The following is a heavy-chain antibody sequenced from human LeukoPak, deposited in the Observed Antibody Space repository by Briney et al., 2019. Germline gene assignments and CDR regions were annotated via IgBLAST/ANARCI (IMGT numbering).Heavy chain of an antibody. Sequence: GGSLRLSCTTSGFTLSHYWMNWVRQAPGKGLKWLANIWEDGSQKYYVDSVKGRFTISRDNAKNSLYLQMNSLRAEDTAVYYCARGTSTSKIDYWGQGTLVTVSS. CDR2: IWEDGSQK. D-gene: IGHD1-7*01. CDR1: GFTLSHYW. V-gene: IGHV3-7*01. J-gene: IGHJ4*02. CDR3: ARGTSTSKIDY.